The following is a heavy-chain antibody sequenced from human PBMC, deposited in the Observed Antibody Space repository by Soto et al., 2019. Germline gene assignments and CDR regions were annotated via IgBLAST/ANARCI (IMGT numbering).Heavy chain of an antibody. V-gene: IGHV4-59*11. CDR2: FFHTGTA. CDR3: ARSYGANSQFFDL. Sequence: QVQLQESGPGLVKPSETLSLNCSVSGDAISRHYSSWIRQAPGKGLEWLGYFFHTGTALYNPSLTSRVTMSVNTSKNQFSLKLTSVIPADTAVYFCARSYGANSQFFDLWGRGTLVTVSS. D-gene: IGHD1-26*01. CDR1: GDAISRHY. J-gene: IGHJ2*01.